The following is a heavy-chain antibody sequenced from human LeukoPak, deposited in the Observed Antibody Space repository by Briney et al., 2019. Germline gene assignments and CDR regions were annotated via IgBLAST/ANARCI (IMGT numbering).Heavy chain of an antibody. J-gene: IGHJ4*02. V-gene: IGHV3-23*01. CDR3: ARLHRGVRELY. D-gene: IGHD3-10*01. CDR2: SIDSNT. CDR1: GGSFSGYY. Sequence: ETLSLTCAVYGGSFSGYYWSWVRQAPGKGLEWVSTSIDSNTYYADSVKGRFTISRDNFKNTLYLQMHSLRAEDTAVYYCARLHRGVRELYWGPGTLVTVSS.